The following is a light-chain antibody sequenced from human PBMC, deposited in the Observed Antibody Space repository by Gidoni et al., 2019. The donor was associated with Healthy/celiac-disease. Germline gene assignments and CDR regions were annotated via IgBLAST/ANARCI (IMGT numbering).Light chain of an antibody. J-gene: IGKJ1*01. CDR1: RSVSSSY. CDR3: QQYGSSLWT. Sequence: EFVLTQPPGTLSLSPGERATLSCRASRSVSSSYLAWYQQKPGQAPRLLIYGASSRATGIPDRFSGSGSGTDFTLTISRLEPEDFAVYYCQQYGSSLWTFXXXTKVEIK. CDR2: GAS. V-gene: IGKV3-20*01.